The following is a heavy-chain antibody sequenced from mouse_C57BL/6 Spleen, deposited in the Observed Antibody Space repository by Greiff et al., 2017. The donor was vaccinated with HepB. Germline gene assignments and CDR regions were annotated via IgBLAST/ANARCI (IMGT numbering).Heavy chain of an antibody. Sequence: QVQLQQSGAELMKPGASVKLSCKATGYTFTGYWIEWVKQRPGHGLEWIGEILPGSGSTNYNEKFKGKATFTADTSSNTAYMQLSSLTTEDSAIYYCARNGIYYYGSRGAGYFDVWGTGTTVTVSS. D-gene: IGHD1-1*01. V-gene: IGHV1-9*01. CDR3: ARNGIYYYGSRGAGYFDV. CDR1: GYTFTGYW. CDR2: ILPGSGST. J-gene: IGHJ1*03.